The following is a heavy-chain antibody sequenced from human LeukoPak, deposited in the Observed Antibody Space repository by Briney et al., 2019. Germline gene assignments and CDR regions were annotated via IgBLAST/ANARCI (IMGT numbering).Heavy chain of an antibody. D-gene: IGHD2-21*02. CDR1: GGTFGSYA. CDR3: ASGAVKVVTAMTFDY. CDR2: IIPIFGTA. Sequence: SVKVSCKASGGTFGSYAISWVRQAPGQGLEWMGGIIPIFGTANYAQKFQGRVTITADESTSTAYMELSSLRSEDTAVYYCASGAVKVVTAMTFDYWGQGTLVTVSS. V-gene: IGHV1-69*13. J-gene: IGHJ4*02.